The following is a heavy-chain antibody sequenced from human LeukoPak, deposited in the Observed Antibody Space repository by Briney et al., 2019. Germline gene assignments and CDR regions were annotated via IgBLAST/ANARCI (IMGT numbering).Heavy chain of an antibody. D-gene: IGHD3-10*01. CDR1: GGSFSGYY. CDR2: INHSGST. CDR3: ASLRITMVRGVLNYYGMDV. J-gene: IGHJ6*04. Sequence: SETLSLTCAVYGGSFSGYYWSWIRQPPGKGLEWIGEINHSGSTNYNPSLKSRVTISVDPSKHQFSLKLSSVTAADTAVYYCASLRITMVRGVLNYYGMDVWGKGTTVTVSS. V-gene: IGHV4-34*01.